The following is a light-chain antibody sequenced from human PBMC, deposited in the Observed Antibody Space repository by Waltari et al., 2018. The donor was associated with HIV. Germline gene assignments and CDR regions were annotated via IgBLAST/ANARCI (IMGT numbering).Light chain of an antibody. CDR1: SSDVGGYNY. CDR3: CSYAGGYTWV. V-gene: IGLV2-11*01. CDR2: DVT. Sequence: QSALTQPRSVSGSPGQSVTISCTGTSSDVGGYNYVSWYQPPPGKAPKLMIYDVTKRPSGVPDRFSGSKSGNTASLTISGLHAEDEADYFCCSYAGGYTWVFGGGTKLTVL. J-gene: IGLJ3*02.